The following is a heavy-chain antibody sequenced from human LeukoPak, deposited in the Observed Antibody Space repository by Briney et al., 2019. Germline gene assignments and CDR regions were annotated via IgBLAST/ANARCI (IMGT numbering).Heavy chain of an antibody. J-gene: IGHJ4*02. V-gene: IGHV1-46*01. CDR3: ARGGGYCSSTSCLYFDY. Sequence: ASVTVSCTASGYTFTSYYMHWVRQAPGQGLEWMGIINPSGGSTSYAQKFQGRVTMTRDTSTSTVYMELSSLRSEDTAVYYCARGGGYCSSTSCLYFDYWGQGTLVTVSS. D-gene: IGHD2-2*01. CDR1: GYTFTSYY. CDR2: INPSGGST.